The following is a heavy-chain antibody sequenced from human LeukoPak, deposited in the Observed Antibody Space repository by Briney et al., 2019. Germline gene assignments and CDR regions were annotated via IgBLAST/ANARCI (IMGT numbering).Heavy chain of an antibody. V-gene: IGHV3-21*01. CDR2: ISSSSSSSSSYI. CDR1: GFTFSSYS. Sequence: GGSLRLSCAASGFTFSSYSMNWVRQAPGKGLEWVSSISSSSSSSSSYIYYADLVKGRFTISRDNAKNSLYLQMNSLRAEDTAVYYCARDDYGDYFDYWGQGTLVTVSS. D-gene: IGHD4-17*01. CDR3: ARDDYGDYFDY. J-gene: IGHJ4*02.